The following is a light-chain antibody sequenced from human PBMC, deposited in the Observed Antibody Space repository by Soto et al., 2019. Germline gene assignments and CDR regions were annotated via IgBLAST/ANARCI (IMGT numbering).Light chain of an antibody. J-gene: IGLJ1*01. CDR2: DVS. Sequence: QSVLTQPRSVSGSPGQSVTISCTGTSSHIGGHISVSWVQQHPSKAARLMIFDVSRRPSGVPDRFSGSKSGNTASPTISELQAEDEADYYCCSSAGAFYVFGTGTKVTVL. V-gene: IGLV2-11*01. CDR1: SSHIGGHIS. CDR3: CSSAGAFYV.